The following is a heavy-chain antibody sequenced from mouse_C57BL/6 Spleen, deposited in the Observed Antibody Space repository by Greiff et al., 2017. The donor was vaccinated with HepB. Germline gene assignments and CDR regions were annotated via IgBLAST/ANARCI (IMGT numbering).Heavy chain of an antibody. CDR2: IYPGSGST. J-gene: IGHJ3*01. Sequence: QVQLQQPGAELVKPGASVKMSCKASGYTSTSYWITWVKQRPGQGLEWIGDIYPGSGSTNYNEKFKSKATLTVDTSSSTAYMQLSSLTSEDSAVYYCARERDYYGSSPFAYWGQVTLVTVSA. D-gene: IGHD1-1*01. CDR1: GYTSTSYW. V-gene: IGHV1-55*01. CDR3: ARERDYYGSSPFAY.